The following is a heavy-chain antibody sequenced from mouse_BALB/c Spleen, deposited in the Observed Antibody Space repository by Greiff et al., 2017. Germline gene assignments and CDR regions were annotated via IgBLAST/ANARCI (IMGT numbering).Heavy chain of an antibody. Sequence: EVKLVESGGGLVQPGGSLKLSCAASGFTFSSYGMSWVRQTPDKRLELVATINSNGGSTYYPDSVKGRFTISRDNAKNTLYLQMSSLKSEDTAMYYCAREKITYYFDYWGQGTTLTVSS. CDR3: AREKITYYFDY. J-gene: IGHJ2*01. V-gene: IGHV5-6-3*01. D-gene: IGHD2-4*01. CDR1: GFTFSSYG. CDR2: INSNGGST.